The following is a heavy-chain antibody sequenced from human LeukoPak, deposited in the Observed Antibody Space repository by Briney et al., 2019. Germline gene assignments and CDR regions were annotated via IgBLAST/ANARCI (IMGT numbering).Heavy chain of an antibody. CDR2: FHPSSGVA. V-gene: IGHV1-2*06. CDR3: AIKRIRGNPFDY. CDR1: AYTFADHY. D-gene: IGHD2/OR15-2a*01. J-gene: IGHJ4*02. Sequence: VASVKVSCKASAYTFADHYVHWVRQAPGQGLEWMGRFHPSSGVAGYAPRFQGRVIMTSDTSISTAYMHLTRLRSDDTALYYCAIKRIRGNPFDYWGQGTLVTVSS.